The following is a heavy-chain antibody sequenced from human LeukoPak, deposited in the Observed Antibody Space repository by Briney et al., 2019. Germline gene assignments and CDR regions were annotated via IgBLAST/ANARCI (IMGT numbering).Heavy chain of an antibody. CDR2: ISATGGST. J-gene: IGHJ4*02. CDR3: AKDSGTYYKAFDY. V-gene: IGHV3-23*01. Sequence: GGSLRLSCAASGFTFSSYAMTWVRQAPGKGLEWVSTISATGGSTYYADSVKGRLTISRDSSKNTLYLQMNSLRAEDTAVYFCAKDSGTYYKAFDYWGQGTLVTVSS. CDR1: GFTFSSYA. D-gene: IGHD1-26*01.